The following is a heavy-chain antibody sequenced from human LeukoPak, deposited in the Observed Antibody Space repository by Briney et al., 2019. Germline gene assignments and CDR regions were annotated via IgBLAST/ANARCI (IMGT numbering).Heavy chain of an antibody. D-gene: IGHD2-21*01. CDR3: ARGPPYIVVVVAIGFFDY. CDR1: GGSFSGYY. Sequence: SETLSLTCAVYGGSFSGYYWSWIRQPPGKGLEWIGEINHSGSTNYNPSLKSRVTISVDTSKNQSSLKLSSVTAADTAVYYCARGPPYIVVVVAIGFFDYWGQGTLVTVSS. V-gene: IGHV4-34*01. CDR2: INHSGST. J-gene: IGHJ4*02.